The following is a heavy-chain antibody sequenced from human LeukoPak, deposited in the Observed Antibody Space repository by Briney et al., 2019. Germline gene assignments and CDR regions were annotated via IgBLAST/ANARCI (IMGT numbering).Heavy chain of an antibody. J-gene: IGHJ4*02. D-gene: IGHD3-16*02. CDR2: ISAYNGNT. CDR3: ARARITFGGVIVMPGPFDY. Sequence: ASVKVSCKASGYTFTSYGISWVRQAPGQGLEWMGWISAYNGNTNYAQKLQGRVTMTTDTSTSTAYMELRSLRSDDTAVYYCARARITFGGVIVMPGPFDYWGQGTLVTVSS. V-gene: IGHV1-18*01. CDR1: GYTFTSYG.